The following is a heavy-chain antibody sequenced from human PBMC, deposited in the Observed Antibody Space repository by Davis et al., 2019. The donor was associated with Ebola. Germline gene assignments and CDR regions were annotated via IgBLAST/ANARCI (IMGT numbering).Heavy chain of an antibody. J-gene: IGHJ5*02. CDR3: ARPGYRNWFDP. Sequence: SETLSLTCAVAGGSVSSDYWWTWVRQPPGKGLEWIGEIFHLGYSNYNPSLKSRVTISLDKSKNEFSLKLTSVTAADTAVYYCARPGYRNWFDPWGQGTLVTVSS. V-gene: IGHV4-4*02. D-gene: IGHD5-18*01. CDR1: GGSVSSDYW. CDR2: IFHLGYS.